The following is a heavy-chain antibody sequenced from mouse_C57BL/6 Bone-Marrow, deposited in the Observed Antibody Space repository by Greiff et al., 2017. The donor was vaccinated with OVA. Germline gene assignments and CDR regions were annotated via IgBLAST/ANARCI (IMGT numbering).Heavy chain of an antibody. Sequence: VQLVESGPGLVQPSQSLSITCTVSGFSLTSYGVHWVRQSPGKGLEWLGVIWRGGSTDYNAAFMSRLSITKDNSKSQVFFKMNSLQADDTAIYYCAKKGYSNYYYAMDYWGQGTSVTVSS. CDR1: GFSLTSYG. V-gene: IGHV2-5*01. D-gene: IGHD2-5*01. CDR2: IWRGGST. J-gene: IGHJ4*01. CDR3: AKKGYSNYYYAMDY.